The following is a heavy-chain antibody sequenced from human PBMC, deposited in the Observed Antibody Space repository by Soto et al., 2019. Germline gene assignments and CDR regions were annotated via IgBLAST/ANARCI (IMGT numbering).Heavy chain of an antibody. J-gene: IGHJ4*02. Sequence: PSETLSLTCTVSGGSISSGGYYWSWIRQHPGKGLEWIGYIYYSGSTYYNPSLKSRVTISVDTSKNQFSLKLSSVTAADTAVYYCARGGYDDSSGYYXYWGQGTLVTVSS. D-gene: IGHD3-22*01. CDR3: ARGGYDDSSGYYXY. CDR2: IYYSGST. CDR1: GGSISSGGYY. V-gene: IGHV4-31*03.